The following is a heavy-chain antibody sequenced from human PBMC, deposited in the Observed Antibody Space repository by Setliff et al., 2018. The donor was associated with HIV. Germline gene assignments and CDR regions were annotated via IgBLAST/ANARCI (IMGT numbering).Heavy chain of an antibody. Sequence: NPSETLSLTCTVFGGSINGDSYYWTWIRQPAGKGLEWIGHIHTSGSTNYNPSLKSRVTISIDTSKNQFSLKLRSATATDTALYYCARVSSSYYFLGAFDSWGQGTLVTVSS. CDR3: ARVSSSYYFLGAFDS. D-gene: IGHD6-13*01. J-gene: IGHJ4*02. CDR2: IHTSGST. CDR1: GGSINGDSYY. V-gene: IGHV4-61*09.